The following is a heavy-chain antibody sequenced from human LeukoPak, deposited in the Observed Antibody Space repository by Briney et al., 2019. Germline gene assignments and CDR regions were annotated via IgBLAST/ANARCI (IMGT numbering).Heavy chain of an antibody. D-gene: IGHD3-22*01. CDR1: GYTFTSYG. CDR3: ARPLTYYYDSSGLDAFDI. J-gene: IGHJ3*02. Sequence: SVKVSCKASGYTFTSYGISWVRQAPGQGLEWMGRIIPILGIANYAQKFQGRVTITADKSTSTAYMELSSLRSEDTAVYYCARPLTYYYDSSGLDAFDIWGQGTMVTVSS. CDR2: IIPILGIA. V-gene: IGHV1-69*04.